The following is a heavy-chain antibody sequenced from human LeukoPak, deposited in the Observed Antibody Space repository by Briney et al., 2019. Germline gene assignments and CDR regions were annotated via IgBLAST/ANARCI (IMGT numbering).Heavy chain of an antibody. Sequence: ASVKVSCKASGYTFTSYGISWVRQAPGQGLEWMGWISAYNGNTNYAPKLQGRVTMTTDTSTSTAYMELRSLRSDDTAVYYCASGYCSGGSCPDGFDIWGQGTMVTVSS. V-gene: IGHV1-18*01. J-gene: IGHJ3*02. CDR1: GYTFTSYG. CDR2: ISAYNGNT. D-gene: IGHD2-15*01. CDR3: ASGYCSGGSCPDGFDI.